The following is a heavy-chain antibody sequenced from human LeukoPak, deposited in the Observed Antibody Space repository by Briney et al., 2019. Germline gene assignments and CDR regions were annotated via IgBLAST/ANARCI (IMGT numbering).Heavy chain of an antibody. Sequence: GSLRLSCAASGYTFSSYAMSWVRQAPGKGLEWVSAISGSGGNTYDADSVKGRFTISRDNSKNTLYLQMNSLRAEDTAVYYCAAENYDILTGYYRWFDYWGQGTLVTVSS. J-gene: IGHJ4*02. CDR1: GYTFSSYA. D-gene: IGHD3-9*01. V-gene: IGHV3-23*01. CDR2: ISGSGGNT. CDR3: AAENYDILTGYYRWFDY.